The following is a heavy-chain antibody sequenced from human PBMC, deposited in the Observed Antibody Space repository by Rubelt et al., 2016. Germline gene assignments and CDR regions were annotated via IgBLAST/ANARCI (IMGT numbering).Heavy chain of an antibody. CDR1: GWSFSGYS. J-gene: IGHJ4*02. D-gene: IGHD2-15*01. CDR3: ARRYCSGDRCRTVDY. CDR2: SNHSGST. Sequence: QVQLQQWGAGLLKPSETLSLTCAVYGWSFSGYSWTWFRQPPGKGLEWIGESNHSGSTNYKPSLKSRVTISIDTSKNQFSLKVSCVIAADTALEYLARRYCSGDRCRTVDYWGQGTLITGSS. V-gene: IGHV4-34*01.